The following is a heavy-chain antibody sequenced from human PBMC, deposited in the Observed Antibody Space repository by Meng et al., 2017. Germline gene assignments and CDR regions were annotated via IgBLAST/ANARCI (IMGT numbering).Heavy chain of an antibody. D-gene: IGHD3-16*02. CDR3: AREETYYDYVWGSYRYAFDI. CDR2: INHSGST. Sequence: SETLSLTCAVYGGSFSGYYWSWIRQPPGKGLEWIGEINHSGSTNYNPSLKSRVTISVDTSKHQFSLKLSSVTAADTAVYYCAREETYYDYVWGSYRYAFDIWGQGTMVTVSS. V-gene: IGHV4-34*01. CDR1: GGSFSGYY. J-gene: IGHJ3*02.